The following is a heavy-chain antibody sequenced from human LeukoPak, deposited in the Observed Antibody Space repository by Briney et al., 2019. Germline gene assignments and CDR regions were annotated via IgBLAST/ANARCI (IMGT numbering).Heavy chain of an antibody. D-gene: IGHD2/OR15-2a*01. J-gene: IGHJ2*01. Sequence: GASVKVSCKASGYTFITFGITWVRQAPGQGLEWMGWISAYNGNTNYAQKFQGRVTMTTDTSTSTAYMELRSLRSDDTAVYYCARDKNVAAFDLWGRGTLVTVSS. V-gene: IGHV1-18*01. CDR1: GYTFITFG. CDR3: ARDKNVAAFDL. CDR2: ISAYNGNT.